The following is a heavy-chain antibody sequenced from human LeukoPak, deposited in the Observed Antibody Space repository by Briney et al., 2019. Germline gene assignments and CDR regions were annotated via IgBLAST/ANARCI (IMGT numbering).Heavy chain of an antibody. J-gene: IGHJ2*01. Sequence: PSETLSLTCTVSGGSISSYYWSWIRQPAGKGLEWIGRIYTSGSTNYNPSLKSRVTMSVDTSKNQFSLKLSSVTAADTAVYYCARDLSSWGSYRSEILYWYFDLWGRGTLVTVSS. CDR3: ARDLSSWGSYRSEILYWYFDL. D-gene: IGHD3-16*02. CDR2: IYTSGST. CDR1: GGSISSYY. V-gene: IGHV4-4*07.